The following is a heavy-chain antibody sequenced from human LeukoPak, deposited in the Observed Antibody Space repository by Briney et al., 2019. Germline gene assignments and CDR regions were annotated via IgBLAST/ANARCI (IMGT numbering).Heavy chain of an antibody. V-gene: IGHV3-64D*06. D-gene: IGHD6-13*01. CDR2: ISSNGGST. CDR1: GFTFSSYG. J-gene: IGHJ4*02. CDR3: VKAHSSSWYGVYFDY. Sequence: PGRSLRLSCAASGFTFSSYGMHWVRQAPGKGLEYVSAISSNGGSTYYADSVKGRFTISRDNSKNTLYLQMSSLRAEDTAVYYCVKAHSSSWYGVYFDYWGQGTLVTVSS.